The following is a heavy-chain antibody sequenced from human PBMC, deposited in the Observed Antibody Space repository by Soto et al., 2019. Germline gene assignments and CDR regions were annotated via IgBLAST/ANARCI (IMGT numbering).Heavy chain of an antibody. CDR2: IWYDGSNK. V-gene: IGHV3-33*01. CDR3: ARDPGAPLLWFGELSPGSYYFDD. J-gene: IGHJ4*02. CDR1: GFTFSSYG. D-gene: IGHD3-10*01. Sequence: GGSLRLSCAASGFTFSSYGMHWVRQAPGKGLEWVAVIWYDGSNKYYADSVKGRFTISRDNSKNTLYLQMNSLRAEDTAVYYCARDPGAPLLWFGELSPGSYYFDDWGQGTLVTVSS.